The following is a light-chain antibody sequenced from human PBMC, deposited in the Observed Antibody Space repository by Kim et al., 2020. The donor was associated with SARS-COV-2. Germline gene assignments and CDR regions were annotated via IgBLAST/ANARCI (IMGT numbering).Light chain of an antibody. CDR3: QHCSRFPYT. CDR1: ENIGTW. Sequence: SASVGDSVTITCRDSENIGTWLAWYEQKPGRAPSLLIYMASTLESGGPSRFSGTGSETEFSLSITSLQPDDFAAYYCQHCSRFPYTFGQGTKLEI. V-gene: IGKV1-5*03. J-gene: IGKJ2*01. CDR2: MAS.